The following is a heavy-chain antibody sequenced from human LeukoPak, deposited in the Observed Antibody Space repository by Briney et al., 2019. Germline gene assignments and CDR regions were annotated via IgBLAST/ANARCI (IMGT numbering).Heavy chain of an antibody. CDR3: ASPSPYVRGERTAVDY. CDR1: GYTFTSYY. V-gene: IGHV1-18*01. J-gene: IGHJ4*02. Sequence: ASVKVSCKASGYTFTSYYVSWVRRAPGQGLEWMGWISVYNGNTYYSQKLQGRVTMTTDTSTSTAYMELRSLRSDDTAVYYCASPSPYVRGERTAVDYWGQGTLVTVSS. D-gene: IGHD2-2*01. CDR2: ISVYNGNT.